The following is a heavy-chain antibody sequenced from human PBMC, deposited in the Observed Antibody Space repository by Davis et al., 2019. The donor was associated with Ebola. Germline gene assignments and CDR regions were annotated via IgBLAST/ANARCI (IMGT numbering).Heavy chain of an antibody. CDR3: ARHLLPYVGLDY. J-gene: IGHJ4*02. CDR1: GNSFTSYW. Sequence: PGGSLRLSCKGSGNSFTSYWIGWVRQMPGKGLEWMGIIYTGDSDTRYNPSFEGQVTISADKSTTTVYLQWSRLKASDTAMYYCARHLLPYVGLDYWGQGTLVTVSS. CDR2: IYTGDSDT. V-gene: IGHV5-51*01. D-gene: IGHD1-26*01.